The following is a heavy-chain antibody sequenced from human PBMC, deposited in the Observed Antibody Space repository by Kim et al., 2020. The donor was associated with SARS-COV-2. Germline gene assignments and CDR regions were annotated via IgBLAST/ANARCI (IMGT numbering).Heavy chain of an antibody. CDR1: GFTLSNYD. Sequence: GGSLRLSCAASGFTLSNYDISWIRQAPGKGLERVSAIRSGGGNTYYVDSVKGRFTVSRDNSKNTVYLQMSNLRVDDTAIYYCAKEMRMPVAGKAGCWGQGTLVTVSS. CDR3: AKEMRMPVAGKAGC. V-gene: IGHV3-23*01. D-gene: IGHD6-19*01. CDR2: IRSGGGNT. J-gene: IGHJ4*02.